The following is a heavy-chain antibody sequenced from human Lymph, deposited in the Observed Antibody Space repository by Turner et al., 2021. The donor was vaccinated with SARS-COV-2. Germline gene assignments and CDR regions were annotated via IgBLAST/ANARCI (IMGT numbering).Heavy chain of an antibody. CDR3: ARGVAYCSGGSCYRKGLDQ. CDR2: IIPIFGTA. CDR1: GGTFSSYA. Sequence: QVQLVQSGAEVKKPGSSVKVSCKASGGTFSSYAISWVRQAPGQGLEWMGGIIPIFGTANYAQKFQGRVTITADESTSTAYMEVSSLRSEDTAVYYCARGVAYCSGGSCYRKGLDQWGQGTLVTVSS. V-gene: IGHV1-69*01. D-gene: IGHD2-15*01. J-gene: IGHJ4*02.